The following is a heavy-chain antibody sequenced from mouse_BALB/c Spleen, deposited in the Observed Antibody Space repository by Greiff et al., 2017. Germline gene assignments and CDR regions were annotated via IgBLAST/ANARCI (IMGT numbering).Heavy chain of an antibody. D-gene: IGHD1-2*01. Sequence: EVKVVESGGDLVKPGGSLKLSCAASGFTFSSYGMSWVRQTPDKRLEWVATISSGGSYTYYPDSVKGRFTISRDNAKNTLYLQMSSLKSEDTAMYYCTRDLEYYGYDYFDYWGQGTTLTVSS. CDR2: ISSGGSYT. CDR1: GFTFSSYG. J-gene: IGHJ2*01. CDR3: TRDLEYYGYDYFDY. V-gene: IGHV5-6*01.